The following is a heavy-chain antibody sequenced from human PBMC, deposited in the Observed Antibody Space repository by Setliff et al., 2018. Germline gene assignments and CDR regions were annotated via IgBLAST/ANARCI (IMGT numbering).Heavy chain of an antibody. CDR2: ISSSSSTI. D-gene: IGHD5-12*01. J-gene: IGHJ4*02. CDR3: ARGPRDGYNSGLDY. V-gene: IGHV3-48*01. CDR1: GFAFSSYS. Sequence: GGSLRLSCAASGFAFSSYSMNWVRQAPGKGLEGVSYISSSSSTIYYADSVKGRFTISRDNAKNSLYLQMNSLRAEDTAVYYCARGPRDGYNSGLDYWGQGALVTVSS.